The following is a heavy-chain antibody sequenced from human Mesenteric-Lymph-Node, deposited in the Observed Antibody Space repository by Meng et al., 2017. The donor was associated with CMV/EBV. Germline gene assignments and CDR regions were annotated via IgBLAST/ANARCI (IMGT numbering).Heavy chain of an antibody. CDR1: GCSINSDDSY. Sequence: TVSGCSINSDDSYWSWIRQHPGKGLEWIGDIYYSGSTFDNPSLKSRVTISLDTSKNQFSLKLTSVTAADTAVYYCARDGGGTTHFDYWGQGTLVTVSS. V-gene: IGHV4-31*03. CDR3: ARDGGGTTHFDY. D-gene: IGHD1-7*01. CDR2: IYYSGST. J-gene: IGHJ4*02.